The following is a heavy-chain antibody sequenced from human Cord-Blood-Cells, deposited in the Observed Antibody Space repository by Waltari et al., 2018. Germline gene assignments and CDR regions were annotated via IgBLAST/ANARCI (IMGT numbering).Heavy chain of an antibody. CDR1: GFTFDDYA. Sequence: EVQLVESGGGLVQPGRSLRLSCAASGFTFDDYAMHWVRQAPGKGLELVSGISWNSGSIGYADSVKGRFTIARDNAKNSLYLQMNSLRAEDMALYYCAKGGRTDWYFDLWGRGTLVTVSS. CDR2: ISWNSGSI. V-gene: IGHV3-9*03. CDR3: AKGGRTDWYFDL. D-gene: IGHD3-10*01. J-gene: IGHJ2*01.